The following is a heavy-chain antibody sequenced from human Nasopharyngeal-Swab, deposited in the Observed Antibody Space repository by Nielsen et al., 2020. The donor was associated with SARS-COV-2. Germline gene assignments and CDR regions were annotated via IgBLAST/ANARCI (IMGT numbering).Heavy chain of an antibody. D-gene: IGHD1-26*01. CDR2: INAGNGNT. V-gene: IGHV1-3*01. CDR3: ARGGSGSYLPIY. J-gene: IGHJ4*02. Sequence: WVRQAPGQRLEWMGWINAGNGNTKYSQKFQGRVTITRDTSASTAYMELSSLRSEDTAVYYCARGGSGSYLPIYWGQGTLATVSS.